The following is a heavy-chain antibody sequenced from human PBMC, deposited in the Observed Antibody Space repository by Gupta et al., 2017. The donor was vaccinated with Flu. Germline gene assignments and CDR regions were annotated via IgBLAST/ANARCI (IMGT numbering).Heavy chain of an antibody. CDR1: Y. J-gene: IGHJ4*02. CDR3: ARVQYCSTTSCYEPFDS. Sequence: YIHWVRQTPGQGLEWMGRNNPNSGGTKYAQKFQGRVTMTRDTSINTAYMELTTLRSDDTAVYYCARVQYCSTTSCYEPFDSWGQGTQVSVSS. V-gene: IGHV1-2*06. CDR2: NNPNSGGT. D-gene: IGHD2-2*01.